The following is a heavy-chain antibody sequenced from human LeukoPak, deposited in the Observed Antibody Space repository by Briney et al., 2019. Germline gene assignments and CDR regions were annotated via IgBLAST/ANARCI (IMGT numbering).Heavy chain of an antibody. D-gene: IGHD3-9*01. CDR1: GFTFSDYY. V-gene: IGHV3-11*01. J-gene: IGHJ4*02. CDR2: ISSSGSTI. Sequence: GGSLRLSCAASGFTFSDYYMSWIRQGLGRGLEWVSYISSSGSTIYYADSVKGRFTISRDNAKNSLYLQMNSPRAEDTAVYYCARAEAYYDILTGSHPFDYWGQGTLVTVSS. CDR3: ARAEAYYDILTGSHPFDY.